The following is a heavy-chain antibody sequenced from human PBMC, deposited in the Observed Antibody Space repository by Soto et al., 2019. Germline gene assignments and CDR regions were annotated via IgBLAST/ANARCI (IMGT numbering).Heavy chain of an antibody. CDR3: ARWSYLDY. D-gene: IGHD3-3*01. CDR1: GFSFGSYA. Sequence: LRLSCAASGFSFGSYALSWVRQAPGKGLEWVSTISGSDGKTFYADSVKGRFSISRDTSQSTLYLQMNSLRADDTATYYCARWSYLDYRCQGTRVTVSS. V-gene: IGHV3-23*01. J-gene: IGHJ4*02. CDR2: ISGSDGKT.